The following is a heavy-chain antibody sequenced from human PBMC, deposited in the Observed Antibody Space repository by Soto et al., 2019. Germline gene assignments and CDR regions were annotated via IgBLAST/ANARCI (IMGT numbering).Heavy chain of an antibody. CDR1: GCTFISYG. D-gene: IGHD5-18*01. Sequence: GGSLRLSCAASGCTFISYGMHWVRQAPGKGLEWVAVIWYDGSNKYYADSVKGRFTISRDNSKNTLYLQMNSLRAEDTAVYYCARGWIQLWHDAFDIWGQGTMVTVSS. V-gene: IGHV3-33*01. J-gene: IGHJ3*02. CDR2: IWYDGSNK. CDR3: ARGWIQLWHDAFDI.